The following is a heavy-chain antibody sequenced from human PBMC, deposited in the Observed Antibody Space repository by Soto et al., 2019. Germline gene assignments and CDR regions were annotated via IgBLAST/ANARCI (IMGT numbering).Heavy chain of an antibody. CDR2: IYYSGST. D-gene: IGHD3-10*01. Sequence: PSETLSLTCTVSGGSISSGGYYWSWIRQHPGKGLEWIGYIYYSGSTYYNPSLKSRVTISVDTSKNQFSLKLSSVTAEDTAVYNCARGNAFRGVWHDAFDIWGQGTMVTVSS. CDR1: GGSISSGGYY. J-gene: IGHJ3*02. CDR3: ARGNAFRGVWHDAFDI. V-gene: IGHV4-31*03.